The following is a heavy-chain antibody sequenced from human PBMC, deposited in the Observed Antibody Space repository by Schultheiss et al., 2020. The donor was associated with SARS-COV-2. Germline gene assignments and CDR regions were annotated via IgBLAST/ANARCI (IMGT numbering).Heavy chain of an antibody. CDR2: IYYSGST. CDR1: GFTFSSYG. J-gene: IGHJ5*02. CDR3: ARVDSSGWYADWFDP. V-gene: IGHV4-39*07. D-gene: IGHD6-19*01. Sequence: GSLRLSCAASGFTFSSYGMHWVRQAPGKGLEWIGSIYYSGSTYYNPSLKSRVTISVDTSKNQFSLKLSSVTAADTAVYYCARVDSSGWYADWFDPWGQGTLVTVSS.